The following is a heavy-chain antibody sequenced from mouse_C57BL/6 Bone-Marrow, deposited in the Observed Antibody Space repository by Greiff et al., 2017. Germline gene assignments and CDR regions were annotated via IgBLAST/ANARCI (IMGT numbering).Heavy chain of an antibody. Sequence: EVQLVESEGGLVQPGSSMKLSCTASGFTFSDYYMAWVRQVPEKGLEWVANINYDGSSTYYLDSLKSRFIISRDNAKNILYLQMSSLKSEDTATYYCARGGYYYGSSYDWFAYWGQGTLVTVSA. CDR1: GFTFSDYY. CDR3: ARGGYYYGSSYDWFAY. V-gene: IGHV5-16*01. J-gene: IGHJ3*01. CDR2: INYDGSST. D-gene: IGHD1-1*01.